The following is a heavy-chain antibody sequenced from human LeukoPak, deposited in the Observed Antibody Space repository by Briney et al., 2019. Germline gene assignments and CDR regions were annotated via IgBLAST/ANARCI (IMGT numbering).Heavy chain of an antibody. V-gene: IGHV3-53*01. J-gene: IGHJ4*02. Sequence: GGSLRLSCAASGFTFSSYEMNWVCQAPGKGLEWVSLIYSGDTTLYADSVKGRFTISRDISKNTLYLQMNSLRAEDTAVYYCARRAGGYSHPYDYWGQGILVTVSS. CDR3: ARRAGGYSHPYDY. CDR1: GFTFSSYE. D-gene: IGHD4-23*01. CDR2: IYSGDTT.